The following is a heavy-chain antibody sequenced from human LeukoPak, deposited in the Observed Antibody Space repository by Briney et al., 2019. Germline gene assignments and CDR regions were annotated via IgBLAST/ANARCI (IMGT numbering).Heavy chain of an antibody. V-gene: IGHV3-23*01. CDR1: GFTFSSYP. CDR3: ATSSGWYPKYFDY. Sequence: PGGSLRLSCVASGFTFSSYPMSWVRQAPGKGLEWVSAISGSGGDTYYADSVKGRFTISRDNSKNTLYLQMNSLRAEDTALYYCATSSGWYPKYFDYWGQGTLVTVSS. D-gene: IGHD6-19*01. J-gene: IGHJ4*02. CDR2: ISGSGGDT.